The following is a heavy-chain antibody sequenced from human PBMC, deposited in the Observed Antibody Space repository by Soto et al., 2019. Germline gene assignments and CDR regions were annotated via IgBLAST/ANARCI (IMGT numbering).Heavy chain of an antibody. J-gene: IGHJ6*02. CDR1: GYTFTGYY. D-gene: IGHD5-18*01. CDR3: ARTMRDTAMVSGYYYGMDV. Sequence: GASVQVSCKASGYTFTGYYMHWVRQAPGQGLEWMEWINPNSGGTNYAQKFQGWVTMTRDTSISTAYMELSRLRSDDTAVYYCARTMRDTAMVSGYYYGMDVWGQGTTVTVSS. CDR2: INPNSGGT. V-gene: IGHV1-2*04.